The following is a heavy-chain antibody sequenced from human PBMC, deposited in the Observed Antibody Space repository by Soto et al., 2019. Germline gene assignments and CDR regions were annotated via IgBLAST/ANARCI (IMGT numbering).Heavy chain of an antibody. J-gene: IGHJ4*02. V-gene: IGHV4-39*01. D-gene: IGHD4-17*01. CDR3: VSQRTTVPTQAYFDY. CDR2: VYYRGRS. CDR1: GGSVTNSSYY. Sequence: SETLSLTCTVSGGSVTNSSYYWGWIRQSPGKGLEWIGSVYYRGRSYSKSSAKSRVTISVDTSKNRFSLSLNSVTASDTAVYFCVSQRTTVPTQAYFDYWGPGALVTVSS.